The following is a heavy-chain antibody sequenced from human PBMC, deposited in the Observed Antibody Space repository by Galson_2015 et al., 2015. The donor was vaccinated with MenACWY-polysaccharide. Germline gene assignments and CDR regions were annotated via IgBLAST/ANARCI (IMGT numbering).Heavy chain of an antibody. CDR3: ASGYCSRALCSPPFDY. D-gene: IGHD2-2*01. CDR1: GFTFNSNA. Sequence: SLRLSCAASGFTFNSNAMHWVRQAPGQGLEWVAVISYDGSNKYYADSVKGRFTITRDNSRNTLYLQLNSLRAEDTAVYYCASGYCSRALCSPPFDYWGQGTLVTVSS. J-gene: IGHJ4*02. CDR2: ISYDGSNK. V-gene: IGHV3-30-3*01.